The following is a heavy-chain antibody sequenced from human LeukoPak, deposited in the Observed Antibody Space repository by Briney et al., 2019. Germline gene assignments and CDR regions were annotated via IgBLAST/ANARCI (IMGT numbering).Heavy chain of an antibody. J-gene: IGHJ4*02. CDR1: GFTFSSYG. V-gene: IGHV3-33*06. D-gene: IGHD4-17*01. CDR3: AKETRLRNLRGNTADYFDY. CDR2: IWYDGSNK. Sequence: GRSLRLSCAASGFTFSSYGMHWVRQAPGKGLEWVAVIWYDGSNKYYADSVKGRFTISRDNSKNTLYLQMNSLRAEDTAVYYCAKETRLRNLRGNTADYFDYWGQGTLVTVSS.